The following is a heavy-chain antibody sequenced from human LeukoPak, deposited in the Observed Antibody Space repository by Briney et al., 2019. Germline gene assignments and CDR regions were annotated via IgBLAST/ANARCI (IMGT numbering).Heavy chain of an antibody. J-gene: IGHJ4*02. CDR3: ARQNIAAAVTWDY. Sequence: PGGSLRLSCAASGFTFSSYGMHWVRQAPGKGLEWVAVISYDGSNKYYADSVKGRFAISRDNSKNTLYLQMNSLRAEDTAVYYCARQNIAAAVTWDYWGQGTLVTVSS. D-gene: IGHD6-13*01. V-gene: IGHV3-30*03. CDR1: GFTFSSYG. CDR2: ISYDGSNK.